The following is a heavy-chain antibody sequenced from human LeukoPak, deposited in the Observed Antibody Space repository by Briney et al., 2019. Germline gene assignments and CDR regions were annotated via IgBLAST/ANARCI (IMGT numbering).Heavy chain of an antibody. CDR2: IYYSGST. CDR1: GGSINNYY. J-gene: IGHJ4*02. Sequence: SEALSLTCTVSGGSINNYYWGWIRQPPGKGLEWIGSIYYSGSTYYNPSLKSRVTISVDTSKNQFSLKLSSVTAADTAVYYCARLRFSGSLGDWGQGTLVTVSS. D-gene: IGHD3-10*01. CDR3: ARLRFSGSLGD. V-gene: IGHV4-39*07.